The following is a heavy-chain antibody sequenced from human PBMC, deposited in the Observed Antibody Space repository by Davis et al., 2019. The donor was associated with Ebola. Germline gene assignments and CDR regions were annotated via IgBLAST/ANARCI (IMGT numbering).Heavy chain of an antibody. Sequence: GESLKISCTAFGFTFSSYTMNWVRQAPGTGLEWVSSVSSGSNEIHYVYSLRGRFVISRDNAKNSLYLQMNSLRAEDTAVYYCAGLEVVGAAGYVPDFDIWGQGTMVTVSS. V-gene: IGHV3-21*01. CDR3: AGLEVVGAAGYVPDFDI. J-gene: IGHJ3*02. CDR2: VSSGSNEI. D-gene: IGHD2-15*01. CDR1: GFTFSSYT.